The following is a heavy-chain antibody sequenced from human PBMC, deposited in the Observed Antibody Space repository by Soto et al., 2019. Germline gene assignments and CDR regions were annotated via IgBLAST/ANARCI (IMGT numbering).Heavy chain of an antibody. CDR1: GGSISSGGYS. D-gene: IGHD2-21*02. J-gene: IGHJ5*02. CDR3: ARVAYCGGDCYRGFDP. Sequence: SETLSLTCTVSGGSISSGGYSWSWIRQPPGKGLEWIGYIYHSGSTYYNPSLKSRVTISVDRSKNQFSLKLSSVTAADTAVYYCARVAYCGGDCYRGFDPWGQGTLVTVS. V-gene: IGHV4-30-2*01. CDR2: IYHSGST.